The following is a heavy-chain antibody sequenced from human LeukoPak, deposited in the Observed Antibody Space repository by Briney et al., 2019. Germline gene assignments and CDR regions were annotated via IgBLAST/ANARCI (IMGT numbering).Heavy chain of an antibody. Sequence: PGGSLRLSCAASGFTFSSYVMSWVRQAPGKGPEWVSAISRGGGTTYYADSVKGRFTISRDNSKNTLYLQMTSLRAEDTAVYYCAKTSRAYSNYDSPFDYWGQGTLVTVSS. CDR2: ISRGGGTT. CDR1: GFTFSSYV. CDR3: AKTSRAYSNYDSPFDY. V-gene: IGHV3-23*01. J-gene: IGHJ4*02. D-gene: IGHD5-12*01.